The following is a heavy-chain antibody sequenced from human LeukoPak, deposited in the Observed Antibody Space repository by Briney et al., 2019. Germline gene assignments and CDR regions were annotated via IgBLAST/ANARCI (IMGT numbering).Heavy chain of an antibody. J-gene: IGHJ4*02. Sequence: LGRSLRLSCAGSVLIFSSYGLHGVGQAGGKGGEWVAVIWYDGNNKNYADSEKGRFTIYRDNSKNTLYLQMNSLRAEDTAVYYCAKDAHYYDSSGYLDYWGQGTLVTVSS. V-gene: IGHV3-33*06. CDR2: IWYDGNNK. CDR1: VLIFSSYG. CDR3: AKDAHYYDSSGYLDY. D-gene: IGHD3-22*01.